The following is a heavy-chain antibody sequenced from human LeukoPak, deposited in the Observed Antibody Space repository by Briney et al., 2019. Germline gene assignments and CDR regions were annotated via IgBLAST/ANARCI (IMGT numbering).Heavy chain of an antibody. CDR1: GGSISTNYYY. D-gene: IGHD4-11*01. Sequence: PSETLSLTCTVSGGSISTNYYYWGWIRQPPGKGLEWIGSIYYSGSTYYNPSLKSRVSISVDTSKKQFSLKLNSVTAADTAVYYCARGPLTTVFDYWGQGTLVTVSS. CDR2: IYYSGST. V-gene: IGHV4-39*01. CDR3: ARGPLTTVFDY. J-gene: IGHJ4*02.